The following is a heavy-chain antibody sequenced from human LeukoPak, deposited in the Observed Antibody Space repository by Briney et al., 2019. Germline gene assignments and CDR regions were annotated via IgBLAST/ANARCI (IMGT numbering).Heavy chain of an antibody. V-gene: IGHV3-74*01. CDR1: GFTFSSYW. J-gene: IGHJ5*02. CDR2: INSDGSST. D-gene: IGHD4-17*01. CDR3: ARGTVTTVDP. Sequence: GGSLRLSCAASGFTFSSYWMYWVRQAPGKGLEWVARINSDGSSTNYADSVKRRFTISRDNAENRLYLQMNSLRAEDTAVYYCARGTVTTVDPWGQGTLVTVSS.